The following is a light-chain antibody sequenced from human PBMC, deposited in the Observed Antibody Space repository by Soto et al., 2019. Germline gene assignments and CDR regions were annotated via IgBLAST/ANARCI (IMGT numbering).Light chain of an antibody. Sequence: DIHLTQSPSLLSASVGDRVTITCRASQGISQYVAWYQQKPGKAPKLLIYDASNLRTGVPSRFSGGGSGTDFTFTISSLQPEDIATYYCQQYDNLPLTFGGGTKVDI. V-gene: IGKV1-33*01. CDR1: QGISQY. CDR3: QQYDNLPLT. CDR2: DAS. J-gene: IGKJ4*01.